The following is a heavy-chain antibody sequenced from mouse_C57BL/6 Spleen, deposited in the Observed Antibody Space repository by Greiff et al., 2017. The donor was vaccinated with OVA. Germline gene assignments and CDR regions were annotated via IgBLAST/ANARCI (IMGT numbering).Heavy chain of an antibody. CDR2: IDPSDSYT. D-gene: IGHD2-5*01. J-gene: IGHJ3*01. V-gene: IGHV1-50*01. Sequence: QVQLQQPGAELVKPGASVKLSCKASGYTFTSYWMQWVKQRPGQGLEWIGEIDPSDSYTNYNQKFKGKATLTVDTSSSTAYMQLSSLTSEDSAVYYCARSPNPYYSNSVRFAYWGQGTLVTVSA. CDR3: ARSPNPYYSNSVRFAY. CDR1: GYTFTSYW.